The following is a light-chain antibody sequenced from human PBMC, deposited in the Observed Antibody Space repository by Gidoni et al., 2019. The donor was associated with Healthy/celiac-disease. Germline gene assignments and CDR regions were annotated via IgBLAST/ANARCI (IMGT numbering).Light chain of an antibody. J-gene: IGKJ1*01. V-gene: IGKV3-20*01. CDR3: QQYGSLPGT. CDR1: QSVSSSY. Sequence: EIVLTQSPGTLSLSPGERATLSCRASQSVSSSYFAWYQQKPGQAPRILIYGASSRATGSTDRFSGSGSGTDFTLTISRLEPEEFAVYYCQQYGSLPGTFGQGTKVEIK. CDR2: GAS.